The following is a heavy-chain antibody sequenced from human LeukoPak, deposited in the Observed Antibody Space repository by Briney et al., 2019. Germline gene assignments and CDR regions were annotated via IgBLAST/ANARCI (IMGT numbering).Heavy chain of an antibody. CDR3: ASLTTVTQGYFDS. D-gene: IGHD4-17*01. CDR2: IYYSGST. J-gene: IGHJ4*02. Sequence: SETLSLTCTVSGGSITSYYWSWIRQPPGKGLEWIGYIYYSGSTNYNPSLKSRLTISVDASKNQFSLKLSFVTATDTAVYYCASLTTVTQGYFDSWGQGTLVTVSS. V-gene: IGHV4-59*08. CDR1: GGSITSYY.